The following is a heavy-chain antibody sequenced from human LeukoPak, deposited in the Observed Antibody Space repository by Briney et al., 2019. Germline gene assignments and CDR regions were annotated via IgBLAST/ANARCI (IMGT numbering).Heavy chain of an antibody. J-gene: IGHJ4*02. CDR3: AKSKASGTYSQNFDY. D-gene: IGHD1-26*01. V-gene: IGHV3-9*01. CDR2: ISWNSGSI. CDR1: GFTFDDYA. Sequence: PGGSLRLSCAASGFTFDDYAMHWVRQAPGKGLEWVSGISWNSGSIGYADSVKGRFTISRDNAKNSLYLQMNGLRAEDTALYYCAKSKASGTYSQNFDYWGQGTLVTVSS.